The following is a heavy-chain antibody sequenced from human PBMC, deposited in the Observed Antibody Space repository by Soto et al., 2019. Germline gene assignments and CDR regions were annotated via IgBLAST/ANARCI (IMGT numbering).Heavy chain of an antibody. V-gene: IGHV3-33*01. Sequence: GGSLRLSCAASGFTFSSYGMHWVRQAPGKGLEWVAVIWYDGSNKYYADSVKGRFTISRDNSKNTLYLQMNSLRAEDTAVYYCARDLLSCTNGVCPPLYYFDYWGQGTLVTVSS. D-gene: IGHD2-8*01. CDR1: GFTFSSYG. CDR2: IWYDGSNK. J-gene: IGHJ4*02. CDR3: ARDLLSCTNGVCPPLYYFDY.